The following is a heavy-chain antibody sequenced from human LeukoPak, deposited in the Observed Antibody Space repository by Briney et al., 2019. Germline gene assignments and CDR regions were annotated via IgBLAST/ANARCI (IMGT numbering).Heavy chain of an antibody. CDR1: GYTFTRYG. J-gene: IGHJ4*02. Sequence: ASVKVTCKASGYTFTRYGISWVRQAPGQGLEWMGWISAYNGNTNYAQKLQGRDTMTTDTSTSTAYMELRSLRSDDTAVYYCARAARIVVVPAALFYWGQGTLVTVSS. CDR3: ARAARIVVVPAALFY. D-gene: IGHD2-2*01. CDR2: ISAYNGNT. V-gene: IGHV1-18*01.